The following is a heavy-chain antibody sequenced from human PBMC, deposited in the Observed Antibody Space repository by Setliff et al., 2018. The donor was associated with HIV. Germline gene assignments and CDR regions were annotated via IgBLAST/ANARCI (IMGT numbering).Heavy chain of an antibody. CDR3: AIRREVVVATTRRGLDI. CDR1: GYTFTTYD. Sequence: ASVKVSCKASGYTFTTYDINWVRQAAGQGLEWMGWMNPNSGNTGHAQRFQGRLTMTRNTSISTAYMELNSLMSEDTAVYFCAIRREVVVATTRRGLDIWGQGTMVTVSS. D-gene: IGHD2-15*01. J-gene: IGHJ3*02. CDR2: MNPNSGNT. V-gene: IGHV1-8*02.